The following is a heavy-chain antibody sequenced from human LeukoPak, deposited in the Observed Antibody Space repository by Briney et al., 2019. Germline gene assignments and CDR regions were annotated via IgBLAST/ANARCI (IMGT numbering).Heavy chain of an antibody. CDR1: GFTFSSYA. CDR3: AKPPPDSSSWLFDY. J-gene: IGHJ4*02. V-gene: IGHV3-23*01. CDR2: ITGGGGST. D-gene: IGHD6-13*01. Sequence: GGSLRLSCAASGFTFSSYAMSWVRQAPGKGLEWVSTITGGGGSTYYADSVKGRFTISTDNSKNTLYLQTNSLRAEDTAVYYCAKPPPDSSSWLFDYWGQGTLVTVSS.